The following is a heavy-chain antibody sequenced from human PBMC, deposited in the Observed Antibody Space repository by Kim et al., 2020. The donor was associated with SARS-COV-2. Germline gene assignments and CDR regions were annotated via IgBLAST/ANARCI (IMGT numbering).Heavy chain of an antibody. CDR3: ARGSGLRYGMDV. D-gene: IGHD3-10*01. V-gene: IGHV4-34*01. CDR1: GGSFSEYY. J-gene: IGHJ6*02. Sequence: SETLSLTCAVYGGSFSEYYWNWIRQPPGKGLEWIGHIDHSGYTNYSPSLKSRVTMSVDTSKNQFSLRLNSVTAADTALYFCARGSGLRYGMDVWGQGTTV. CDR2: IDHSGYT.